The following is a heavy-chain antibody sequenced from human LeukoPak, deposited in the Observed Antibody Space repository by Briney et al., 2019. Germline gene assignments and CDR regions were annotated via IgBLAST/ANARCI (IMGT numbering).Heavy chain of an antibody. CDR2: IYHSGST. V-gene: IGHV4-4*02. D-gene: IGHD3-22*01. J-gene: IGHJ4*02. Sequence: PSGTLSLTCAVSGGSISSSNWWSWVRQPPGKGLEWIGEIYHSGSTNYNPSLKSRVTISLDTSKNQFSLRLSSVTAADTAVYYCARDFNHYDSSGYFYIWGRGTLVTVSS. CDR1: GGSISSSNW. CDR3: ARDFNHYDSSGYFYI.